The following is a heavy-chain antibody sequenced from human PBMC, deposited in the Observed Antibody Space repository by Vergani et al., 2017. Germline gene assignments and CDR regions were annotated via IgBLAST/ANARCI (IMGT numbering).Heavy chain of an antibody. D-gene: IGHD2-21*01. CDR1: GGTFSSYA. J-gene: IGHJ6*03. CDR2: IIPIFGTA. Sequence: QVQLVQSGAEVKKPGSSVKVSCKASGGTFSSYAISWVRQAPGQGLEWMGGIIPIFGTANYAQKFQGRVTITADESTSTAYMELSSLRSEDTAVYYCARVARVAYCGGDCAGNFTYYYYYMDVWGKGTTVTVSS. CDR3: ARVARVAYCGGDCAGNFTYYYYYMDV. V-gene: IGHV1-69*12.